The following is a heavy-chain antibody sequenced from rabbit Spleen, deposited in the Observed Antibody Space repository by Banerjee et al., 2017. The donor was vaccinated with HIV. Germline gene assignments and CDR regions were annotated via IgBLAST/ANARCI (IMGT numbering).Heavy chain of an antibody. V-gene: IGHV1S47*01. J-gene: IGHJ4*01. D-gene: IGHD1-1*01. Sequence: QEQLEESGGGLVKPEGSLTLTCKASGFDFSSNAMCWVRQAPGEGLEYIGVITTRNNAYYASWVNGRFTISSDNAQNTVDLKMTSLTAADTATYFCVRDMEISGAYWDLWGQGTLVTVS. CDR1: GFDFSSNA. CDR3: VRDMEISGAYWDL. CDR2: ITTRNNA.